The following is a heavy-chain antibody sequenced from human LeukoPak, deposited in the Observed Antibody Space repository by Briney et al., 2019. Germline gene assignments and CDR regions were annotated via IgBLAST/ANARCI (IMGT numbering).Heavy chain of an antibody. CDR2: IYYSGST. V-gene: IGHV4-30-4*01. Sequence: SETLSLTCTVSGGSISSGDYYWSWIRQPPGKGLECIGYIYYSGSTYYNPSLKSRVTISVDTSKNQFSLKLSSVTAADTAVYYCARGRFGVKGAFDIWGQGTMVTVSS. J-gene: IGHJ3*02. D-gene: IGHD3-10*01. CDR3: ARGRFGVKGAFDI. CDR1: GGSISSGDYY.